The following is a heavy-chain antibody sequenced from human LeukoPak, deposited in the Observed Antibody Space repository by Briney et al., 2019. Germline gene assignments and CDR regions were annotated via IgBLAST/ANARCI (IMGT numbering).Heavy chain of an antibody. CDR3: ARDPFYGDADFDY. Sequence: GGSLRLSCAASGFTFSNYWMHWVRQAPGKGLVWVSRIKSDGSSTTYADSVKGRFTISRDNAKNMVYLRMNSLRAEDTAVYYCARDPFYGDADFDYWGQGTLVTASS. V-gene: IGHV3-74*01. D-gene: IGHD4-17*01. CDR2: IKSDGSST. CDR1: GFTFSNYW. J-gene: IGHJ4*02.